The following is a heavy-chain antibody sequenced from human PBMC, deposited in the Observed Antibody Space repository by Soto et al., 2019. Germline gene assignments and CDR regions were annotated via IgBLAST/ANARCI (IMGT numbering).Heavy chain of an antibody. CDR2: IIPILGIA. CDR3: ARGYCSGGSCYDDAFDI. V-gene: IGHV1-69*02. CDR1: GGTFSSYT. D-gene: IGHD2-15*01. J-gene: IGHJ3*02. Sequence: SVKVSCKASGGTFSSYTISWVRQAPGQGLEWMGRIIPILGIANYAQKFQGRVTITADKSTSTAYMELSSLRSEDTAVYYCARGYCSGGSCYDDAFDIWGQGTMVTVSS.